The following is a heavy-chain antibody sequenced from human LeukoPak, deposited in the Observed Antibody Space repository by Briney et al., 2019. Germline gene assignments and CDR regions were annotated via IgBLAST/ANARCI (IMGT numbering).Heavy chain of an antibody. J-gene: IGHJ4*02. CDR3: ASPYRCSSTSCYAFDY. CDR2: IIPIFGTA. CDR1: GGTFSSYA. D-gene: IGHD2-2*01. V-gene: IGHV1-69*05. Sequence: SVKVSCKASGGTFSSYAISWVRQAPGQGLEWMGRIIPIFGTANYAQKFQGRVTITTDESTSTAYMELSSLRSDDTAVYYCASPYRCSSTSCYAFDYWGQGTLVTVSS.